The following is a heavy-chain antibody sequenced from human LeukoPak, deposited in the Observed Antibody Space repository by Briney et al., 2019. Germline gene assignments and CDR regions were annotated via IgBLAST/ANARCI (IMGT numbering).Heavy chain of an antibody. Sequence: SETLSLTCTVSGGSISSYYWSWIRQPAGKGLEWIGRIYTSGSTNYNPSLKSRVTMSVDTSKNQFSLKLSSVTAADTAVYYCARGGKLGYCSSTSCPSSRYYYYMDVWGKGTTVTVSS. CDR2: IYTSGST. CDR3: ARGGKLGYCSSTSCPSSRYYYYMDV. V-gene: IGHV4-4*07. CDR1: GGSISSYY. D-gene: IGHD2-2*01. J-gene: IGHJ6*03.